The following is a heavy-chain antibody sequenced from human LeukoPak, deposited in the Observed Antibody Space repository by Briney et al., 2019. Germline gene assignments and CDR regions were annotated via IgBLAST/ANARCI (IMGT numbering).Heavy chain of an antibody. J-gene: IGHJ4*02. D-gene: IGHD3-10*01. Sequence: GGSLRLSCVVSGFTFSTYAMHWVRQAPGKGLEWVAIISYDGSGKYYADSVKGRFTISRDNSKNTLYLQMNSLRAEDTAVYYCAKDIRNDRFGGPGKYWGQGTLVTVSS. CDR3: AKDIRNDRFGGPGKY. V-gene: IGHV3-30*18. CDR2: ISYDGSGK. CDR1: GFTFSTYA.